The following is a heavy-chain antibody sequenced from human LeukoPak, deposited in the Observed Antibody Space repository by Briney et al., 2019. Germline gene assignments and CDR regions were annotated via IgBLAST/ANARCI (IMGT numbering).Heavy chain of an antibody. CDR3: ARVGGGTYRYLLDQ. V-gene: IGHV3-23*01. CDR1: GFTFSSYA. J-gene: IGHJ4*02. Sequence: PGGSLRLSCAASGFTFSSYALSWVRQAPGKGLEWVSTISVSGGSTYYAESVKGRFTISRDNSKNTLSLQMNSLRAEDTAEYYCARVGGGTYRYLLDQWGQGTLVTVSS. CDR2: ISVSGGST. D-gene: IGHD3-16*02.